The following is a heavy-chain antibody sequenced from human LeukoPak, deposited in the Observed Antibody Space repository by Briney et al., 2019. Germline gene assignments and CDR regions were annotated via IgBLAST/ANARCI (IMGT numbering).Heavy chain of an antibody. V-gene: IGHV4-59*08. CDR1: GGSISSYF. Sequence: PSETLSLTCTVSGGSISSYFWSWIRQPPGKGLEWIGYIYYSGSTNYNPSLKGRVTISVDTSRNQFSLKLSSVTAADTAVYYCARTRRLDIVVVPAAIYFDYWGQGTLVTVSS. CDR3: ARTRRLDIVVVPAAIYFDY. J-gene: IGHJ4*02. D-gene: IGHD2-2*01. CDR2: IYYSGST.